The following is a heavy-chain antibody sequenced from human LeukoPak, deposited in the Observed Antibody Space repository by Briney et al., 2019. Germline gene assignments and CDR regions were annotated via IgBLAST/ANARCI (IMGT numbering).Heavy chain of an antibody. V-gene: IGHV4-39*07. Sequence: PSETLSLTCTVSGGSISSSSYYWGWIRQPPGKGLEWIGSIYYSGSTYYNPSLKSRVAISVDTSKNQFSLKLSSVTAADTAVYYCARDVGRMAFGLFDYWGQGTLVTVSS. D-gene: IGHD1-26*01. J-gene: IGHJ4*02. CDR3: ARDVGRMAFGLFDY. CDR2: IYYSGST. CDR1: GGSISSSSYY.